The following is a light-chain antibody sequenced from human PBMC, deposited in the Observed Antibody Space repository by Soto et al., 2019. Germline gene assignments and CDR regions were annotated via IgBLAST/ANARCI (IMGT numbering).Light chain of an antibody. V-gene: IGLV2-8*01. J-gene: IGLJ1*01. Sequence: QSALTQPPAASGSPGQSVTISCTGTSSDVGGYNYVSWYQQHPGKAPKLMIYEVSKRPSGVPERFSGSKSGNTASLTVSGLQAEDEADYYCCSYADSNNVFGTGTKLTVL. CDR1: SSDVGGYNY. CDR2: EVS. CDR3: CSYADSNNV.